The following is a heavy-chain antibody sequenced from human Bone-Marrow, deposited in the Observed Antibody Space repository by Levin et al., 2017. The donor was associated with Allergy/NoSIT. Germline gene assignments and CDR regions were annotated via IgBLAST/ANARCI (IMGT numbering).Heavy chain of an antibody. CDR2: TYADGTT. D-gene: IGHD2-15*01. CDR3: ATLIGGAGGRGS. V-gene: IGHV4-31*03. Sequence: SQTLSLTCSVSGASVSSANDHWTWIRQHPGEGLEWLGHTYADGTTSYNPSLNNRIAISLDTSRNQFSLNLISVTAADTAIYYCATLIGGAGGRGSWGPGTLVTVSS. CDR1: GASVSSANDH. J-gene: IGHJ5*01.